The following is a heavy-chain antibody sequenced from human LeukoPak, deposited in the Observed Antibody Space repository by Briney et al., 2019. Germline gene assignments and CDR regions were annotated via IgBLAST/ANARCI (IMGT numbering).Heavy chain of an antibody. CDR3: AEGSTVTTI. D-gene: IGHD4-17*01. V-gene: IGHV4-59*08. Sequence: PSETLSLTCSVSGGSIRRYYWSWIRQPPGKGLEWIGDIYYSGSTNYNPSLKSRVTIAVDTSKNQFSLRLSSVTAADTAVYYCAEGSTVTTIWGQGTLVTVSS. J-gene: IGHJ4*02. CDR1: GGSIRRYY. CDR2: IYYSGST.